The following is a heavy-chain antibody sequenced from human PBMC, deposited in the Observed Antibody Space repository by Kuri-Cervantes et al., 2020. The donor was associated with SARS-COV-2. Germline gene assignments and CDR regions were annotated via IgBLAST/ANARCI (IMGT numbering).Heavy chain of an antibody. D-gene: IGHD2-2*01. CDR3: ARVGCSSTSCYRAIDY. Sequence: ASVKVSCKASGYTFTGYYMHWVRQAPGQGLEWMGWINPNSGGTNYAQKFQGRVTMTRDTSISTAYMELSRLRSDDTAVYYCARVGCSSTSCYRAIDYWDQGTLVTVSS. V-gene: IGHV1-2*02. J-gene: IGHJ4*02. CDR1: GYTFTGYY. CDR2: INPNSGGT.